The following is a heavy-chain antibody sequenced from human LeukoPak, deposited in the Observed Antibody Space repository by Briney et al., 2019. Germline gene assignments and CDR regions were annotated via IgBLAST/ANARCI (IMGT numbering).Heavy chain of an antibody. CDR1: GFTFSSYA. CDR2: ISGSGDIT. Sequence: PGGSLRLSCAASGFTFSSYAMSWLRQAPGKGLEWVSVISGSGDITYYADSVKGRFTISRDNSKNTLYPQMNSLRAEDTAVYYCAKDGRDYRFSDYWGQGTLVTVSS. J-gene: IGHJ4*02. CDR3: AKDGRDYRFSDY. V-gene: IGHV3-23*01. D-gene: IGHD4-11*01.